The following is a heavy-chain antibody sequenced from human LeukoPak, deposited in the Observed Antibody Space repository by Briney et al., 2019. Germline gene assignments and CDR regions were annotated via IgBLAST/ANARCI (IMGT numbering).Heavy chain of an antibody. V-gene: IGHV3-74*01. Sequence: PGRSLRLSCAASGFTFSSYAMHWVRQAPGKGLVWVSRINPDGSTRGYADSVKGRFTISRDNARNTLYLQLNSPRAEDTAVYYCARARSGYYNPDYWGQGTLVTVSS. CDR2: INPDGSTR. CDR3: ARARSGYYNPDY. CDR1: GFTFSSYA. J-gene: IGHJ4*02. D-gene: IGHD3-9*01.